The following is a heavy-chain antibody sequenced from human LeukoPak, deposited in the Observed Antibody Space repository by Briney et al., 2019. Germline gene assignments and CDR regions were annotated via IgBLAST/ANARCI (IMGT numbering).Heavy chain of an antibody. CDR3: ARPLSESGYDFDY. CDR1: GFTFSSYW. J-gene: IGHJ4*02. V-gene: IGHV3-74*01. D-gene: IGHD5-12*01. Sequence: GGSLRLSCAASGFTFSSYWMHWVRQAPGKGLVWVSRINSDGSSTSYADSVKGRFTISRGNAKNTLYLQMNSLRAEDTAVYYCARPLSESGYDFDYWGQGTLVTVSS. CDR2: INSDGSST.